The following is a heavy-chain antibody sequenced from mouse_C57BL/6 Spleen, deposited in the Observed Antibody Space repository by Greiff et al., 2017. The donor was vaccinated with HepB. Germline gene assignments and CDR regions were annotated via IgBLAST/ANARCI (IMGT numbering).Heavy chain of an antibody. CDR1: GYTFTSYW. CDR3: ASWDTTVTLDY. Sequence: QVQLQQPGAELVKPGASVKLSCKASGYTFTSYWMHWVKQRPGQGLEWIGRIHPNSGSTNYNEKFKSKATLTVDKSSSTAYMQLSSLTSEDSAVSYCASWDTTVTLDYWGQGTTLTVSS. CDR2: IHPNSGST. J-gene: IGHJ2*01. D-gene: IGHD1-1*01. V-gene: IGHV1-64*01.